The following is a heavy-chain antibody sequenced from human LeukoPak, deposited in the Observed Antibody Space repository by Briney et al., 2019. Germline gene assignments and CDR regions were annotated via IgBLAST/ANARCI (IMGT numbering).Heavy chain of an antibody. Sequence: GGSLRLSCAASGFTFSSYAMHWVRQAPGKGLEWVAVISYDGGITNYADSVKGRFIISRDNSKNTLYLQLNSLRAEDAAVYYCARDSTYYYASGSSGPHYFDYWGQGTLVTVSS. J-gene: IGHJ4*02. V-gene: IGHV3-30*01. CDR3: ARDSTYYYASGSSGPHYFDY. D-gene: IGHD3-10*01. CDR2: ISYDGGIT. CDR1: GFTFSSYA.